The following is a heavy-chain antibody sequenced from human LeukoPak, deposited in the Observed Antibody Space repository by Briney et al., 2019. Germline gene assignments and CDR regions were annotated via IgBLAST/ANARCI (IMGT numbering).Heavy chain of an antibody. CDR2: IYYSGST. J-gene: IGHJ4*02. CDR3: AREAAVTTAGFDY. CDR1: GGSISSGGYS. V-gene: IGHV4-31*11. Sequence: SETLSLTCAVSGGSISSGGYSWSWIRQPPGKGLEWIGYIYYSGSTYYNPSLKSRVTISVDTSKNQFSLKLSSVTAADTAVYYCAREAAVTTAGFDYWGQGTLVTVSS. D-gene: IGHD4-17*01.